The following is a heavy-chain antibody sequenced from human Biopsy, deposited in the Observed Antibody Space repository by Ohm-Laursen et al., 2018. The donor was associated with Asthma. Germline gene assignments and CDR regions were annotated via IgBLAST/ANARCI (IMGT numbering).Heavy chain of an antibody. D-gene: IGHD3/OR15-3a*01. CDR1: GFSLKIGAVG. J-gene: IGHJ4*01. CDR3: ARAIRLEDFLTGSFTSYFDN. Sequence: PTQTLTLTFTFSGFSLKIGAVGVGWIRQPPGKAPECLAVIYWIDDKYYSPSLRNRLTVSKDTSRNRVVLAMTNMEPRDTATYFCARAIRLEDFLTGSFTSYFDNWDPGTLVSVS. CDR2: IYWIDDK. V-gene: IGHV2-5*01.